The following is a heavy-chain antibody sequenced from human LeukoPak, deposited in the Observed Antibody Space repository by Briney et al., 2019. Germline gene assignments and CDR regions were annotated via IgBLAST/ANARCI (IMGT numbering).Heavy chain of an antibody. CDR1: GGSISSYY. D-gene: IGHD5-18*01. J-gene: IGHJ3*02. CDR2: IYYSGST. V-gene: IGHV4-59*01. CDR3: ARWSYGGAFDI. Sequence: SETLSLTCAVSGGSISSYYWSWIRQPPGKGLEWIGYIYYSGSTNYNPSLKSRVTISVDTSKNQFSLKLSSVTAADTAVYYCARWSYGGAFDIWGQGTMVTVSS.